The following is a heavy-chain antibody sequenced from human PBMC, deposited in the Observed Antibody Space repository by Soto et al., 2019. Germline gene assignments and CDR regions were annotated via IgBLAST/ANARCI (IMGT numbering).Heavy chain of an antibody. Sequence: QVQMVESGGGVVQPGRSLRLSCAASGFTFSSYGMHWVRQAPGKGLEWVAVIWLDGSNKYYADSVKGRFTISRDNSKNTRYLQMNSLRAEDTAVYYCARGLWSFDYWGQGTLVTVSS. CDR2: IWLDGSNK. V-gene: IGHV3-33*01. J-gene: IGHJ4*02. CDR1: GFTFSSYG. CDR3: ARGLWSFDY. D-gene: IGHD5-18*01.